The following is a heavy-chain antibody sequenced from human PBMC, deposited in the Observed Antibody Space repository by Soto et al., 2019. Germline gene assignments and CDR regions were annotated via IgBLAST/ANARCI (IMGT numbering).Heavy chain of an antibody. Sequence: HPGGSLRLSCAASGFTFSTYWMHWVRQIPGKGLVWVSHIDSDGSIITYADSVKGRFTISRDNAKNTLYLQMNSLRAEDTAVYYYVRDDFGLGIDYWGLGTLVSVSS. CDR3: VRDDFGLGIDY. J-gene: IGHJ4*02. CDR1: GFTFSTYW. CDR2: IDSDGSII. D-gene: IGHD1-26*01. V-gene: IGHV3-74*01.